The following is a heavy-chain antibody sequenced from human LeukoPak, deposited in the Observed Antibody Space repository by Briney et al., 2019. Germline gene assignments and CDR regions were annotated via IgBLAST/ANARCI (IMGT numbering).Heavy chain of an antibody. CDR3: AKDWELGS. V-gene: IGHV4-59*01. CDR1: GASISSYY. J-gene: IGHJ5*02. Sequence: SETLSLTCSVSGASISSYYWNWIRQPPGKGLEWIGNIYIRGSTNYNPSLESRVTISLDTSEDQFSLKLTSVTAADTAFYYCAKDWELGSWGQGTLVTVSS. CDR2: IYIRGST. D-gene: IGHD1-26*01.